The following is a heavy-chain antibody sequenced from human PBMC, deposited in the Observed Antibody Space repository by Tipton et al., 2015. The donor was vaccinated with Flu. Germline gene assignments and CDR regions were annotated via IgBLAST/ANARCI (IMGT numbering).Heavy chain of an antibody. Sequence: SLRLSCAASGFKFDDFAMHWVRQAPGEGLEWVSGIGWNSAIMGYADSVKGRFTISRDNSKNTLYLQMNSLRAEDTAVYYCARGYDILTDGGGYFDYWGQGTLVTVSS. J-gene: IGHJ4*02. CDR1: GFKFDDFA. V-gene: IGHV3-9*01. CDR2: IGWNSAIM. CDR3: ARGYDILTDGGGYFDY. D-gene: IGHD3-9*01.